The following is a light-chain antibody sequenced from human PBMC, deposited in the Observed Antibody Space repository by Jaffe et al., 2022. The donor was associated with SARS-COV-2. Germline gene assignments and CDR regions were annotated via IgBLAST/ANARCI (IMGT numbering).Light chain of an antibody. V-gene: IGLV2-11*01. CDR1: TADVGGYNY. J-gene: IGLJ1*01. CDR3: CSYAGTYSFV. CDR2: GVT. Sequence: QSALTQPPSVSGSPGQSVTISCTGTTADVGGYNYVSWYQQRPGKAPKLMIYGVTERPSGVPARFSGSKSGNTASLTISGLQAEDEADYYCCSYAGTYSFVFGSGTTVSVL.